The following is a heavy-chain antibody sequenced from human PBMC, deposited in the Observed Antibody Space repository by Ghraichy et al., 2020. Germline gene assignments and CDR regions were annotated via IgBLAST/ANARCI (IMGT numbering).Heavy chain of an antibody. CDR3: VHRGDYYDSSGYWEN. V-gene: IGHV2-5*01. J-gene: IGHJ4*02. D-gene: IGHD3-22*01. CDR2: IYWNDDK. Sequence: SGPTLVKPTQTLTLTCTFSGFSLSTSGVGVGWIRQPPGKALEWLAVIYWNDDKRYSPSLKSRLTITKDTSKNQVVLTMTNMDPVDTATNYCVHRGDYYDSSGYWENWGQGTLVTVSS. CDR1: GFSLSTSGVG.